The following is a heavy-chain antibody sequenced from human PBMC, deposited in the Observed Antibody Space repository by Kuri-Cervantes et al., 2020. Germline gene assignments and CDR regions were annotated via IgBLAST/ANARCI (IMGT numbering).Heavy chain of an antibody. CDR2: ISWNSGSI. J-gene: IGHJ3*02. V-gene: IGHV3-9*01. Sequence: GGSLRLSCAAPGFTFDDYAMHWVRQAPGKGLEWVSGISWNSGSIGYADSVKGRFTISSDNSKNTVDLQLNSLRAEDTAIYYCAKGTGRGPWGPFDIWGQGTMGTVSS. CDR1: GFTFDDYA. D-gene: IGHD3-16*01. CDR3: AKGTGRGPWGPFDI.